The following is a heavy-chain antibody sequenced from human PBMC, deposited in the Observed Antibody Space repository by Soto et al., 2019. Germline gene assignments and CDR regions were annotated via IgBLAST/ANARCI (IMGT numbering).Heavy chain of an antibody. CDR1: GGSISSSNW. CDR3: ASVAGSGSYSFDY. J-gene: IGHJ4*02. V-gene: IGHV4-4*02. Sequence: PSETLSLTCAVSGGSISSSNWWSWVRQPPGKGLEWIGEIYHSGSTNYNPSLKSRVTISVDKSKNQFSLKLSSVTAADTAVYYCASVAGSGSYSFDYWGQGTLVTVSS. CDR2: IYHSGST. D-gene: IGHD3-10*01.